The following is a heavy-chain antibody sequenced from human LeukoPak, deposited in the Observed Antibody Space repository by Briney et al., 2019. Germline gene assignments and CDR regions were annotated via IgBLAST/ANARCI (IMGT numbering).Heavy chain of an antibody. CDR2: IYYSGST. J-gene: IGHJ4*02. V-gene: IGHV4-59*01. CDR3: ARVPLEWLLFDY. Sequence: SETLSLTCTVSGGSFSGYYWTWIRQFPGKGLEWIGYIYYSGSTNYNPSLKSRVTISVDTSKNQFSLKLSSVTAADTAVYYCARVPLEWLLFDYWGQGTLVTVSS. CDR1: GGSFSGYY. D-gene: IGHD3-3*01.